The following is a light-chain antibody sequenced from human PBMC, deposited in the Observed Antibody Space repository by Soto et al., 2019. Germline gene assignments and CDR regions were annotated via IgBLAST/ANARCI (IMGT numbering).Light chain of an antibody. Sequence: DIQMTQSPSTLSASVGDRVTITCRASQDISSYLAWYQQKPGKAPKLLIYAASSLQSGVPSRFSGRGSGTEFTLTISSLQPEDFATYYCQQLRTYPQTFGQGTKVDIK. CDR1: QDISSY. CDR3: QQLRTYPQT. J-gene: IGKJ1*01. V-gene: IGKV1-9*01. CDR2: AAS.